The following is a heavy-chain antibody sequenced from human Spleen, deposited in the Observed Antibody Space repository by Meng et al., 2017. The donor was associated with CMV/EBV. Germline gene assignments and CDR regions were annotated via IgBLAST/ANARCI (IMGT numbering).Heavy chain of an antibody. CDR3: ATPMG. Sequence: PGRTAKIYCEVSGFPFTNFYVSWVQQSTGKGLIWMELIDPEDGGTKYAKKFQSRITITADTSIDTAYMGMSGLRFVDTAMYYCATPMGWGQGTLVTVSS. CDR2: IDPEDGGT. D-gene: IGHD5-24*01. J-gene: IGHJ4*02. CDR1: GFPFTNFY. V-gene: IGHV1-69-2*01.